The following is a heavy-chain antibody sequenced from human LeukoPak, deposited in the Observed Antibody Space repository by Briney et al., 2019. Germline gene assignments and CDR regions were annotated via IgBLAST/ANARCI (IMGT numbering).Heavy chain of an antibody. CDR3: AKGPCIAAAGCYFDY. CDR2: ISSLGRGI. V-gene: IGHV3-23*01. Sequence: GGSLRLSCAASGFTFNTYEMNWVRQAPGKGLEWLSSISSLGRGIYYADPVKGRFTISRDNSKNTLYLQMNSLRVEDTAVYYCAKGPCIAAAGCYFDYWGQGTLVTVSS. D-gene: IGHD6-13*01. CDR1: GFTFNTYE. J-gene: IGHJ4*02.